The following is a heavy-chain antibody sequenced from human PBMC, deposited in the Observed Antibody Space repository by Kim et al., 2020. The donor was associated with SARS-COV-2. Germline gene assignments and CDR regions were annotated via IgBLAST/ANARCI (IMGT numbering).Heavy chain of an antibody. V-gene: IGHV1-18*04. D-gene: IGHD3-10*01. CDR3: ARGERGGLVTPASGGGSWVDR. Sequence: ASVKVSCKASGYTFTSYGISWVRQAPGQGLEWMGWISAYNGNTNYAQKLQGRVTMTTDTSTSTAYMELRSLRSDDTAVYYCARGERGGLVTPASGGGSWVDRWGQGTLVSVSS. CDR1: GYTFTSYG. J-gene: IGHJ5*02. CDR2: ISAYNGNT.